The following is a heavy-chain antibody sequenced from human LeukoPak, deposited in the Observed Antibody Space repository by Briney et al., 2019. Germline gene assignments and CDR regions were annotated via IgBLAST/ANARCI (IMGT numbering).Heavy chain of an antibody. V-gene: IGHV1-46*01. J-gene: IGHJ4*02. Sequence: ASVKVSCKASGYTFTSYYMHWVRQAPGQGLEWMGIINPSGGSTSYAQKFQGRVTMTRDTSTSTVYMELSSLRSEDTAVYYCAKAASLVRGVPLLSQYFDYWGQGTLVTVSS. CDR3: AKAASLVRGVPLLSQYFDY. D-gene: IGHD3-10*01. CDR2: INPSGGST. CDR1: GYTFTSYY.